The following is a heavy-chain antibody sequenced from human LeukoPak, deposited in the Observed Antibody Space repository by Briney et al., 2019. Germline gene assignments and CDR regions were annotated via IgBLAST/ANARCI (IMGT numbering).Heavy chain of an antibody. D-gene: IGHD2-2*01. Sequence: GGSLRLSCAASGFTFSSYTMNWVRQAPGKGLEWVSSISSSSSYIYYADSEKGRFTISRDNAKNSLYLQMNSLRAEDTAVYYCATVGCSNTGCYLTRNLFDYWGQGTPVTVSS. CDR2: ISSSSSYI. J-gene: IGHJ4*02. CDR1: GFTFSSYT. V-gene: IGHV3-21*01. CDR3: ATVGCSNTGCYLTRNLFDY.